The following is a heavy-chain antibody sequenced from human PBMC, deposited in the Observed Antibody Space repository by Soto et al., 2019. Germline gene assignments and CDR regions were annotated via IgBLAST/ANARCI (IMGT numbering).Heavy chain of an antibody. Sequence: GSLRLSCAASGFTVSSNYMSWVRQAPGKGLEWVSVIYSGGSTYYADSVKGRFTISRDNSKNTLYLQMNSLRAEDTAVYYCARDFYGAAYNWFDPWGQGTLVTVSS. J-gene: IGHJ5*02. D-gene: IGHD4-17*01. V-gene: IGHV3-53*01. CDR3: ARDFYGAAYNWFDP. CDR1: GFTVSSNY. CDR2: IYSGGST.